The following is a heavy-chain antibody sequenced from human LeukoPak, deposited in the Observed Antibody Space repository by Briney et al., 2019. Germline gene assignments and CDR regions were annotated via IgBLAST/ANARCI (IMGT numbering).Heavy chain of an antibody. V-gene: IGHV1-69*10. CDR1: GGTFSSYT. CDR3: ARDAIVVVVAAANWFVP. CDR2: IIPILGIA. Sequence: SVKVSCKASGGTFSSYTICWVRQAPGQGLEWMGRIIPILGIANYAQKFQGRVTITADKSTSTAYMELSSLRSGDTALYYCARDAIVVVVAAANWFVPCGAGNLVTVSS. J-gene: IGHJ5*02. D-gene: IGHD2-15*01.